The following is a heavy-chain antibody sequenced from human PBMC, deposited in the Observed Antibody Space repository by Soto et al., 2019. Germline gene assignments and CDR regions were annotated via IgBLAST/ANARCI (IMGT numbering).Heavy chain of an antibody. J-gene: IGHJ6*02. V-gene: IGHV1-69*06. CDR3: ASEYSSSSGPDYYYGMDV. CDR2: IIPILGTA. D-gene: IGHD6-6*01. Sequence: QVQLVQSGAEVKKPGSSVKVSCKASGGTFSSYAISWVRQAPGQGLEWMGGIIPILGTANYAQKFQGRVTITADKSTSTAYMELSSLRSEDTAVYYCASEYSSSSGPDYYYGMDVWGQGTTVTVSS. CDR1: GGTFSSYA.